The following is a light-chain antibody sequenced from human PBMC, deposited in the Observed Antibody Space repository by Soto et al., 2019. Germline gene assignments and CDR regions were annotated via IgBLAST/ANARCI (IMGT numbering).Light chain of an antibody. CDR2: DAS. V-gene: IGKV1-33*01. CDR1: QGIRSA. J-gene: IGKJ4*01. CDR3: QQYDNLPT. Sequence: IQVTQSPSSLSASVGDRVTITCRTSQGIRSALGWYQQKPGKAPKLLIYDASNLEKGVPSRFSGSGSGTDFTFTISSLQPEDIATYYCQQYDNLPTFGGGTKVDIK.